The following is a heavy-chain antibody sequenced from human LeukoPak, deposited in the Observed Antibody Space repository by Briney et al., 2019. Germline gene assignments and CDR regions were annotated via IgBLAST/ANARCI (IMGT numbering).Heavy chain of an antibody. CDR2: ITSSGSTI. CDR3: ARGSGYCSGGSCPPYYYGMDV. J-gene: IGHJ6*02. D-gene: IGHD2-15*01. V-gene: IGHV3-11*01. Sequence: GGPLRLSCAASGFIFSDYYMSWIRQAPGKGLEWISYITSSGSTIYHADSVKGRFTVSRDNAKNSLYLRMNSLRAEDTAVYYCARGSGYCSGGSCPPYYYGMDVWGQGTTVTVSS. CDR1: GFIFSDYY.